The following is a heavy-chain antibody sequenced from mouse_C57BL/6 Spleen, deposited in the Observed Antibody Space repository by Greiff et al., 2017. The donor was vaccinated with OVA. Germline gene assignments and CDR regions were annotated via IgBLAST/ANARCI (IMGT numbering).Heavy chain of an antibody. J-gene: IGHJ2*01. D-gene: IGHD1-1*01. CDR2: IYPGDGDT. Sequence: VQLQQSGAELVKPGASVKISCKASGYAFSSYWMNWVKQRPGKGLEWIGQIYPGDGDTNYNGKFKGKATLTADKSSSTAYMQLSSLTSEDSAVYFCASIYYYGSVDYWGQGTTLTVSS. CDR3: ASIYYYGSVDY. V-gene: IGHV1-80*01. CDR1: GYAFSSYW.